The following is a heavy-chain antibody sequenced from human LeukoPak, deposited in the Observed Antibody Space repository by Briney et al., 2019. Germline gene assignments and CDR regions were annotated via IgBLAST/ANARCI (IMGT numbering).Heavy chain of an antibody. V-gene: IGHV4-61*02. CDR1: GDSISSGSYH. Sequence: SEPLSLTCTVSGDSISSGSYHWRWIRQPAGKGLEWIGRIYTSGSTNYNPSLQSRVTISVDTSKNQFSLKLSSVPAADTAVYYCARGVVDTAMAIDYWGQGTLVTVSS. J-gene: IGHJ4*02. CDR2: IYTSGST. CDR3: ARGVVDTAMAIDY. D-gene: IGHD5-18*01.